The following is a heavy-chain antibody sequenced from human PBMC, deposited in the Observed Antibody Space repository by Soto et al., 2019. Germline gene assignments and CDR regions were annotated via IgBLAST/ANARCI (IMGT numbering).Heavy chain of an antibody. V-gene: IGHV1-18*01. J-gene: IGHJ6*02. Sequence: QVQLVQSGGEVKKPGASVKVSCKTSGYSFTTYGITWVRQAPGQGLEWLGGISAYNGNTSYAQKLQGRVTMPTDTSTSRAYMELRSLRSDDTGVYYCAREGPAPYYHYGMDVWGQGSTVTVPS. CDR3: AREGPAPYYHYGMDV. CDR1: GYSFTTYG. CDR2: ISAYNGNT.